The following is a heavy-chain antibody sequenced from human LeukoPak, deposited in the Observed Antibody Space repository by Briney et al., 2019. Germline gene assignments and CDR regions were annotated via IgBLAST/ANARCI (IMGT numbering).Heavy chain of an antibody. V-gene: IGHV3-74*01. CDR1: GFTVSKYW. CDR3: ATKHWLAPPPDS. CDR2: INTDGTVT. D-gene: IGHD6-19*01. J-gene: IGHJ4*02. Sequence: GGSLRLSCAASGFTVSKYWMLWVRQAPGKGLESVSRINTDGTVTTYADSVKGRFTVSRDNADNTMFLQMNSVRDEDTAVYYCATKHWLAPPPDSWGQGTPVTVSS.